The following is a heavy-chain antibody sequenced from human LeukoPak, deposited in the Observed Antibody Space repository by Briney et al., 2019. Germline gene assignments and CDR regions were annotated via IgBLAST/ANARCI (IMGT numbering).Heavy chain of an antibody. D-gene: IGHD1-26*01. Sequence: GGSLRLSCAASGFTFSSYAMHWVRQAPGKGLEWVAVISYDGSNKYCADSVKGRFTISRDNSKNTLYLQMNSLRAEDTAVYYCARALVGADSPPSFQHWGQGTLVTVSS. J-gene: IGHJ1*01. CDR1: GFTFSSYA. CDR3: ARALVGADSPPSFQH. V-gene: IGHV3-30-3*01. CDR2: ISYDGSNK.